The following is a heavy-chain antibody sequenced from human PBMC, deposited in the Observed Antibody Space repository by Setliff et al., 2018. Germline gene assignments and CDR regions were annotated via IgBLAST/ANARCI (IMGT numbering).Heavy chain of an antibody. Sequence: SVKVSCKASGGPFSSYAISWVRQAPGQGLEWMGGIIPILGIANYAQKLQGRVTITADESTSTAYMELSSLRSEDTAVYYCAAHSGYSGSYRYWGQGTLVTVSS. J-gene: IGHJ4*02. CDR3: AAHSGYSGSYRY. V-gene: IGHV1-69*10. D-gene: IGHD1-26*01. CDR1: GGPFSSYA. CDR2: IIPILGIA.